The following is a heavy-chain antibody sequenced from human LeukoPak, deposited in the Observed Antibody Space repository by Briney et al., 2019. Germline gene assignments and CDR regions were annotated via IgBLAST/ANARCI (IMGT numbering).Heavy chain of an antibody. J-gene: IGHJ6*02. D-gene: IGHD6-13*01. CDR1: GGSVSSGSYY. CDR2: IYYSGST. CDR3: ARGKQYSSSWYSYRPDYYSYGMDV. Sequence: SETLSLTCTVSGGSVSSGSYYWSWIRQPPGKGLEWIGYIYYSGSTNYNPSLKSRVTISVATSKNQSSLKLSSVTAADTAVYYCARGKQYSSSWYSYRPDYYSYGMDVWGQGTTVTVSS. V-gene: IGHV4-61*01.